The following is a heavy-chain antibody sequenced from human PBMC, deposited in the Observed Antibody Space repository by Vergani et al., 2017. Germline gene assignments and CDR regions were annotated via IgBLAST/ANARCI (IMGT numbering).Heavy chain of an antibody. J-gene: IGHJ5*02. CDR3: ARDNGRTVTTSAGFDP. V-gene: IGHV4-31*03. CDR2: IYYSGST. D-gene: IGHD4-17*01. CDR1: GGSISSGGYY. Sequence: QVQLQESGPGLVKPSQTLSLTCTVSGGSISSGGYYWSWIRQHPGKGLEWIGYIYYSGSTYYNPSLKSRVTISVDTSKNQFSLKLSSVTAADTAVYYCARDNGRTVTTSAGFDPWGQGTLVTVSS.